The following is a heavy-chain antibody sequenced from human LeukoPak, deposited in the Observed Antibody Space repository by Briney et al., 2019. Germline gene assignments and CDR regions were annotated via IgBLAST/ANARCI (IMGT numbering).Heavy chain of an antibody. CDR1: GFTFSSYA. CDR3: AKDGYDYYYYYMDV. D-gene: IGHD1-1*01. CDR2: SSGSGGST. J-gene: IGHJ6*03. Sequence: PGGSLRLSCAASGFTFSSYAVSWVRQAPGKGLEWVSASSGSGGSTYYADSVKGRFTISGDNSKNTLYLQMNSLRAEDTAVYYCAKDGYDYYYYYMDVWGKGTTVTVSS. V-gene: IGHV3-23*01.